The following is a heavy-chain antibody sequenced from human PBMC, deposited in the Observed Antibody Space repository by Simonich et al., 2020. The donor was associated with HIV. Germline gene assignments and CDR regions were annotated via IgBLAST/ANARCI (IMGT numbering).Heavy chain of an antibody. V-gene: IGHV3-23*01. J-gene: IGHJ4*02. CDR1: GFTFSSYA. D-gene: IGHD3-3*01. CDR2: IRGSGGST. Sequence: EVQLLESGGGLVQPGGSLRLSCAASGFTFSSYAISWVRQAPGQGLEWVSAIRGSGGSTYYADSVKGRFTISRDNSKNTLYLQMNSLRAEDTAVYYCAKDRYYNFWSGYYDYWGQGTLVTVSS. CDR3: AKDRYYNFWSGYYDY.